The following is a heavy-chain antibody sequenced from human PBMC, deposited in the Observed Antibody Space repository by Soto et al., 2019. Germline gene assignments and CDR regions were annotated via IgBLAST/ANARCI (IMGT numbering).Heavy chain of an antibody. V-gene: IGHV1-2*04. CDR2: INPNSGGT. J-gene: IGHJ6*02. Sequence: ASVEVSCKASGYTFTGYYMHWVRQAPGQGLEWMGWINPNSGGTNYAQKFQGWVTMTRDTSISTAYMELSRLRSDDTAVYYCARDPSQQPQYYYYGMDVWGQGTTVTVSS. D-gene: IGHD6-13*01. CDR1: GYTFTGYY. CDR3: ARDPSQQPQYYYYGMDV.